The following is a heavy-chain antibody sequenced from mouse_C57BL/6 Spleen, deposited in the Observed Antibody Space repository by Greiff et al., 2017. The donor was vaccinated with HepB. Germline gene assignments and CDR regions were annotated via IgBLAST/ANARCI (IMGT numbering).Heavy chain of an antibody. CDR1: GFTFSSST. CDR2: ISGGGGNT. CDR3: ARHRVLLEGFAY. Sequence: EVMLVESGGGLVKPGGSLKLSCAASGFTFSSSTMSWVRQTPEKRLEWVATISGGGGNTYYPDSVKGRFTISRDNAKNTLYLQMSSLRSEDTALYYCARHRVLLEGFAYWGQGTLVTVSA. D-gene: IGHD2-14*01. V-gene: IGHV5-9*01. J-gene: IGHJ3*01.